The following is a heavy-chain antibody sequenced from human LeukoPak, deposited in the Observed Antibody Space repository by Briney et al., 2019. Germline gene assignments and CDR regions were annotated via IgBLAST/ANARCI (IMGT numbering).Heavy chain of an antibody. CDR2: IYYSGST. CDR3: AILAAAGTNYYGMDV. V-gene: IGHV4-59*08. D-gene: IGHD6-13*01. J-gene: IGHJ6*02. Sequence: SETLSLTCTVSGGSISSYYWSWIRQPPGKGLEWIGYIYYSGSTNYNPSLKSRVTISVDTSKNQFSLKLSSVTAADTAVYYCAILAAAGTNYYGMDVWGQGTTVTVSS. CDR1: GGSISSYY.